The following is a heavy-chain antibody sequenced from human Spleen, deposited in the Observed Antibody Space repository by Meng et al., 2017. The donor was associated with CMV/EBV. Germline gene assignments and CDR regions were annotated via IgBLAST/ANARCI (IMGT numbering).Heavy chain of an antibody. Sequence: GGSLRLSCAASGFIVRMYAMSWVRQAPGKGLEWVSGFSGSGSSTHYADSVKGRFTISRDNAKNSLNLQMDSLRAEDTAVYYCVRADPTKRSSTTSCLDYWGQGTLVTVSS. CDR3: VRADPTKRSSTTSCLDY. D-gene: IGHD2-2*01. J-gene: IGHJ4*02. CDR2: FSGSGSST. CDR1: GFIVRMYA. V-gene: IGHV3-23*01.